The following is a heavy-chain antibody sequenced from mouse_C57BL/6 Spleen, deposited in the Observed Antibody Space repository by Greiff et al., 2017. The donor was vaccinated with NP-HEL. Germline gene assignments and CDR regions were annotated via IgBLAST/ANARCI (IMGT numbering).Heavy chain of an antibody. J-gene: IGHJ2*01. V-gene: IGHV1-53*01. CDR1: GYTFTSYW. CDR2: INPSNGGT. CDR3: ARGLLQGGNFDY. Sequence: QVQLQQPGTELVKPGASVKLSCKASGYTFTSYWMHWVKQRPGQGLEWIGNINPSNGGTNYNEKFKSRATLTVDKSSSTAYMQLSSLTSEDSAVYYCARGLLQGGNFDYWGQGTTLTVSS. D-gene: IGHD2-10*01.